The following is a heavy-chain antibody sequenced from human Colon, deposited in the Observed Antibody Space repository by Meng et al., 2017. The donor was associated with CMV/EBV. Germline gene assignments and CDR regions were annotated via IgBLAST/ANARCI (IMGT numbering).Heavy chain of an antibody. CDR1: GIIFDDYG. CDR3: ARFLHSSSWDLDY. D-gene: IGHD6-13*01. V-gene: IGHV3-21*01. CDR2: ISSSSSYI. J-gene: IGHJ4*02. Sequence: GESLKISCPASGIIFDDYGMSWVRQGPGKGLEWVSSISSSSSYIYYADSVKGRFTISRDNAKNSLYLQMNSLRAEDTAVYYCARFLHSSSWDLDYWGQGTLVTVSS.